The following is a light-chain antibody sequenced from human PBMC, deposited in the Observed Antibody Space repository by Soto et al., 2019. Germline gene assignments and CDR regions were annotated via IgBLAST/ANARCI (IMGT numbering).Light chain of an antibody. V-gene: IGLV1-44*01. CDR3: AAWDDSLNGPV. Sequence: QSVLTQPPSASGTPGQRVTISCSGSSSNIGSNTVNWYQQLPGTGPKLHIYSNNQRPSGVPDRFSGSKSGTSASLAISGLQSEDEADYYCAAWDDSLNGPVFGGGTKVTVL. J-gene: IGLJ2*01. CDR2: SNN. CDR1: SSNIGSNT.